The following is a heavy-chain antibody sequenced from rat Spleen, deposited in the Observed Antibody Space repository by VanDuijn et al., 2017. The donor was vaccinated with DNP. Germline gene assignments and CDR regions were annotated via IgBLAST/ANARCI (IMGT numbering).Heavy chain of an antibody. V-gene: IGHV2-19*01. CDR3: NRGYGL. CDR2: IWTDGNT. CDR1: GFSLTDYS. J-gene: IGHJ2*01. Sequence: QVQLKESGPGLVQPSQTLSLTCTVSGFSLTDYSVHWVRQPPGKGLEWMGGIWTDGNTDYNSALNSRLSISRDISKSQVFLKMNSLQTEDTAIYFCNRGYGLWGQGVMVTVSS. D-gene: IGHD2-3*01.